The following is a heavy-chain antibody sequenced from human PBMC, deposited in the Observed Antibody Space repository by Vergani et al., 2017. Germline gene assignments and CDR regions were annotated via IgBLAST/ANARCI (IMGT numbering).Heavy chain of an antibody. J-gene: IGHJ4*02. CDR3: ARVLNGYDSCGSLGN. V-gene: IGHV7-4-1*02. D-gene: IGHD3-22*01. Sequence: QVQLVQSGAEVKKPGASVKVSCKASGYTFTSYAMHWVRQAPGQRLEWMGWINTTTGNPTYAQGFTGRFVFSLDTSVTAAYLQINSLKAEDSALYYCARVLNGYDSCGSLGNWGQGTLLTVSS. CDR1: GYTFTSYA. CDR2: INTTTGNP.